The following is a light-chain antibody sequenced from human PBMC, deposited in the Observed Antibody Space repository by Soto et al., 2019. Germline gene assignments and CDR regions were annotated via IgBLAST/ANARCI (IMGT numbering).Light chain of an antibody. CDR1: SSDVGAFNY. Sequence: QSVLTQPASVSGSPGQWITISCIGTSSDVGAFNYVSWYQHHPGKAPKLIIYDVTDRPSGVSNRFSASKSGNTASLTISGLQAEDEADYYCSSYTTRNTEAFGTGTKVTVL. J-gene: IGLJ1*01. V-gene: IGLV2-14*03. CDR2: DVT. CDR3: SSYTTRNTEA.